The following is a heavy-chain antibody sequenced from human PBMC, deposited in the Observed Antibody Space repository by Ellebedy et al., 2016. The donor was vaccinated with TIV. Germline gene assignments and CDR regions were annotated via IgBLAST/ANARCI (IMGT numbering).Heavy chain of an antibody. Sequence: SETLSLTXAVYGGSFSDYFWTWVRQSPGKGLEWIGEINHSGSSNYNLSLKSRVTISVDTSKNQFSLRLTSLTAADTAVYYCARKYCDSFSCHAFDPWGQGTLVTVSS. J-gene: IGHJ5*02. CDR3: ARKYCDSFSCHAFDP. CDR2: INHSGSS. V-gene: IGHV4-34*01. D-gene: IGHD2-2*01. CDR1: GGSFSDYF.